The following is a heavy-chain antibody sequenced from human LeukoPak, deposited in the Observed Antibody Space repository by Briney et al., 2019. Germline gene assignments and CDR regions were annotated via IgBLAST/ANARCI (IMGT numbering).Heavy chain of an antibody. CDR2: ISGGGLTT. CDR1: GFTFSSYA. V-gene: IGHV3-23*01. J-gene: IGHJ1*01. Sequence: GGSLRLSCAASGFTFSSYAMSWVRRAPGKGLEWVSAISGGGLTTYYADSVKGRFTISRDNSKNTLYLQMNSLRAEDTAVYYCAKGSGGSYAGDFQHWGQGTLVTVSS. CDR3: AKGSGGSYAGDFQH. D-gene: IGHD1-26*01.